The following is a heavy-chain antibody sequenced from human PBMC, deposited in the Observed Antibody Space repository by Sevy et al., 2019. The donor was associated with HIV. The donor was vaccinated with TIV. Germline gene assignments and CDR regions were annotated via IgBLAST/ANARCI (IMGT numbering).Heavy chain of an antibody. V-gene: IGHV3-30*18. Sequence: GGSLRLSCAASGFTFTTYGMYWVRQAPGKGLEWVALISHDGSDKQYADSVKGRFYISRDNSKNTLYVQMNSLRAEDTAVYYCAKGRGNSLGGYYNGMNVWGQGTTVTVSS. CDR2: ISHDGSDK. D-gene: IGHD2-8*01. CDR3: AKGRGNSLGGYYNGMNV. J-gene: IGHJ6*02. CDR1: GFTFTTYG.